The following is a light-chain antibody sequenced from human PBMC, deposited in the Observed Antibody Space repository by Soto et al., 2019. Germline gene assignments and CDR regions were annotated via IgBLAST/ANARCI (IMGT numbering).Light chain of an antibody. CDR3: QQYYNYPLT. Sequence: IQLTQSPSFLSASVGDRVTITCRASQDIGNDLGWYQQKPGKAPNLLIYAASSLRSGVPSRFSGSGSGTDFTLTISCLQSEDFATYYCQQYYNYPLTFGGGTKVDIK. V-gene: IGKV1-6*01. CDR1: QDIGND. J-gene: IGKJ4*01. CDR2: AAS.